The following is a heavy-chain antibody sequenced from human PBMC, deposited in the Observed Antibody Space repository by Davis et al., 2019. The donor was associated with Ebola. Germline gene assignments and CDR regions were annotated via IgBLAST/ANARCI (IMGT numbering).Heavy chain of an antibody. D-gene: IGHD6-19*01. J-gene: IGHJ4*02. CDR1: GFTFSSYG. CDR2: ISYDGSNK. V-gene: IGHV3-30*03. Sequence: PGGSLRLSCAASGFTFSSYGMHWVRQAPGKGLEWVAVISYDGSNKYYADSVKGRFTISRDNAKNSLYLQMNSLRAEDTAVYYCARDRGYSSGWYVRDYWGQGTLVTVSS. CDR3: ARDRGYSSGWYVRDY.